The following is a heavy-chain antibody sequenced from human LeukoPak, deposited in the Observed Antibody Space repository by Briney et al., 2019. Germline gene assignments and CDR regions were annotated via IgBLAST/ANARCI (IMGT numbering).Heavy chain of an antibody. V-gene: IGHV5-51*01. J-gene: IGHJ4*01. CDR2: IYLRDSDT. CDR1: EYTFTNYW. D-gene: IGHD2-2*01. Sequence: GESLKISCKVAEYTFTNYWIGWVRQMPGKGLEWVGIIYLRDSDTRYRPSFQGQVTISADKSTRTAYLQWSSLKASDSAMCYCATTLTNYCSSTSCYADHWGQGTLVTVSS. CDR3: ATTLTNYCSSTSCYADH.